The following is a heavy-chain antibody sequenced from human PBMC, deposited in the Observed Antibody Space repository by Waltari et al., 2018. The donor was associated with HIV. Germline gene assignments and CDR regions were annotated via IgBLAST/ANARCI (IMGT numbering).Heavy chain of an antibody. CDR2: INHSGRT. Sequence: QVQLQQWGAGLLKPSETLSLTCAVYGGSFSGYYWSWIRQPPGTGLEWIGEINHSGRTNYNPSLKSRVTISVDTSKNQFSLKLSSVTAADTAVYYCATIPYYYDSSGYYYDAFDIWGQGTMVTVSS. CDR1: GGSFSGYY. J-gene: IGHJ3*02. D-gene: IGHD3-22*01. CDR3: ATIPYYYDSSGYYYDAFDI. V-gene: IGHV4-34*01.